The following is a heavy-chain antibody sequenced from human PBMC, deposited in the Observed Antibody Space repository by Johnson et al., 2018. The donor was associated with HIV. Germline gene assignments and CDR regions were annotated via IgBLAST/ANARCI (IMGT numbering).Heavy chain of an antibody. CDR2: ISFDGNLK. D-gene: IGHD5-24*01. CDR1: GLSFSNFG. V-gene: IGHV3-30*18. Sequence: QVQLVESGGGVVQPGKSLTLSCVVSGLSFSNFGIHWVRQAPGKGPEWVAVISFDGNLKKSADSVKGRFTISRDNSKNTLHLQMNSLRAEDTAVYYCAKEKNGYHWTFDIWGQGTMVTVSS. CDR3: AKEKNGYHWTFDI. J-gene: IGHJ3*02.